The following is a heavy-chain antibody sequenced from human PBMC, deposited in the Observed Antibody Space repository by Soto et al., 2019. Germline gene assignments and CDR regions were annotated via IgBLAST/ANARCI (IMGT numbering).Heavy chain of an antibody. J-gene: IGHJ4*02. CDR3: ARGNLSFDFDS. CDR2: IAADGSNK. Sequence: QIQLVESGGGVVQPGRSLRLSCVASGFPFGFFGILWVRLAPGKGLEWVAFIAADGSNKYYADCVTGRFTLSRDNSKNTVSLQMNTLGDDDTALYCWARGNLSFDFDSWGQGTLVTVSS. V-gene: IGHV3-30*03. CDR1: GFPFGFFG. D-gene: IGHD2-15*01.